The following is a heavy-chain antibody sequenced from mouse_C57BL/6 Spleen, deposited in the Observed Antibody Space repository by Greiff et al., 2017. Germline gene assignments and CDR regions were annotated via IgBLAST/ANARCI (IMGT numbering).Heavy chain of an antibody. Sequence: QVQLQQPGAALVKPGASVKMSCKASGYTFTSYWITWVKQRPGQGLEWIGDIYPGSGSTNYNEQFKSKATLTVDTSSSTAYMQLSSLTSEDSAVYYCARHYDYYYAMDYWGQGTSVTVSS. D-gene: IGHD2-4*01. CDR1: GYTFTSYW. CDR3: ARHYDYYYAMDY. V-gene: IGHV1-55*01. CDR2: IYPGSGST. J-gene: IGHJ4*01.